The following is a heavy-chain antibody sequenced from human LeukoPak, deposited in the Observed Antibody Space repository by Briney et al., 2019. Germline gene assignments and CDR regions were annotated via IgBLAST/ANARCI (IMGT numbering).Heavy chain of an antibody. J-gene: IGHJ4*02. D-gene: IGHD1-14*01. V-gene: IGHV3-7*01. CDR1: GFTFSTYW. Sequence: GGSLRLSCAASGFTFSTYWMGWVRQAPGKGLELVANIKQDGSEKYYVDSVKGRFTISRDNAKNSLYLQVNGLRAEDTAVYYCARNQRRLDYWGQGTLVTVSS. CDR3: ARNQRRLDY. CDR2: IKQDGSEK.